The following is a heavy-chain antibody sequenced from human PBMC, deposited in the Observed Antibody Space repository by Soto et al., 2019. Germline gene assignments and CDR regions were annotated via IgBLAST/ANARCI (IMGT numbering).Heavy chain of an antibody. Sequence: ASVKVSCKASGYTFTSYYIHWVRQAPGQGLEWMGIINPSGGSTSYAQKFQGTVTMTRDTSTSTVYMELSSLRSEDMAVYYCARGSVAGRRFDYWGQGALVTVSS. D-gene: IGHD6-19*01. CDR1: GYTFTSYY. CDR3: ARGSVAGRRFDY. J-gene: IGHJ4*02. V-gene: IGHV1-46*01. CDR2: INPSGGST.